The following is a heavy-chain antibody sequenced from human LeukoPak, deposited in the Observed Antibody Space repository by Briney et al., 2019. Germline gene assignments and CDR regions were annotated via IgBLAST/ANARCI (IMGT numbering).Heavy chain of an antibody. CDR1: GGSFSHYY. CDR2: INHSGST. CDR3: AADVWSGYYMFTV. Sequence: KPSETLSLTCAVYGGSFSHYYWSWIRQPPGKGLEWIGEINHSGSTTYNPSLQSRVTISVDTSKNQFSLKLNSVTATDTAVYYCAADVWSGYYMFTVWGQGTTVTVSS. V-gene: IGHV4-34*01. J-gene: IGHJ6*02. D-gene: IGHD3-3*01.